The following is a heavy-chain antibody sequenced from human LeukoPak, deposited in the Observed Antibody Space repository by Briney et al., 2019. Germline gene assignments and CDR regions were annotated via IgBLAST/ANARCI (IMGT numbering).Heavy chain of an antibody. V-gene: IGHV4-34*01. CDR2: INHSGST. Sequence: SETLSLTCAVYGGSFSGYYWSWIRQPPGKGLEWIGEINHSGSTNYNPSLKSRVTILVDTSKNQFSLKLSSVTAADTAVYYCARGDHYDSSGYYACWFDPWGQGTLVTVSS. CDR3: ARGDHYDSSGYYACWFDP. CDR1: GGSFSGYY. D-gene: IGHD3-22*01. J-gene: IGHJ5*02.